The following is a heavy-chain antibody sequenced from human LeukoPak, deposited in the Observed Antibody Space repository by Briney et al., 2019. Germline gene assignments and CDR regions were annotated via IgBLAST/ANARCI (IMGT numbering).Heavy chain of an antibody. J-gene: IGHJ6*02. CDR2: INPSGGNT. Sequence: GASVKVSCKAFGYTFTSYYIHWVRQAPGQGLEWMGIINPSGGNTGYAQKFQGRVTMTRDTSTSTVYMELSSLRSEDTAVYYCARPPSYYYGMDVWGQGTTVTVSS. CDR3: ARPPSYYYGMDV. V-gene: IGHV1-46*01. CDR1: GYTFTSYY.